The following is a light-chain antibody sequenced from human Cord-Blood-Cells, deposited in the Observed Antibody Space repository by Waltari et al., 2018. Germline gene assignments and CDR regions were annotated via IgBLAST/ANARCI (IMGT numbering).Light chain of an antibody. V-gene: IGKV4-1*01. CDR2: WAS. Sequence: DILMTQSPDPMAVSLGERATINCKSSQSVLYSTNNKNYLAWYQQKPGQPPKLLIYWASTRESGVPDRFSGNGSGTDFTLTISSLQAEDVAVYYCQQYYSTPWTFGQGTKVEIK. J-gene: IGKJ1*01. CDR1: QSVLYSTNNKNY. CDR3: QQYYSTPWT.